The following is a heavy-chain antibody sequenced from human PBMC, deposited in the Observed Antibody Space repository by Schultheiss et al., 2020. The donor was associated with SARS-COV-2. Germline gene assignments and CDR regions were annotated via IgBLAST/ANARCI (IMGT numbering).Heavy chain of an antibody. CDR3: ARAYLSGPAGWFDP. CDR1: GFTFSSHG. CDR2: IWYDGSNK. Sequence: GGSLRLSCAASGFTFSSHGMHWVRQAPGKGLEWVALIWYDGSNKNYADSVKGRFTISRDNSKNTLYLQINSLRAEDTAVYYCARAYLSGPAGWFDPWGQGTLVTVSS. V-gene: IGHV3-33*08. J-gene: IGHJ5*02. D-gene: IGHD1-26*01.